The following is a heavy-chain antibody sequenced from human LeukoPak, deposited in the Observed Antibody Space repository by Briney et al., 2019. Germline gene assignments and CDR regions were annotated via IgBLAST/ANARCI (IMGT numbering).Heavy chain of an antibody. CDR2: INPNNGGP. V-gene: IGHV1-2*02. CDR1: GYTFTGYY. CDR3: ARGSSAWDNFDI. J-gene: IGHJ3*02. D-gene: IGHD6-25*01. Sequence: ASVRVSCKASGYTFTGYYMHWVRQAPGQGLQWMGWINPNNGGPNYAQKFQGRVTMTRDTSISTAYMELSGLRSDDTAGYFCARGSSAWDNFDILGQGTMVTVSS.